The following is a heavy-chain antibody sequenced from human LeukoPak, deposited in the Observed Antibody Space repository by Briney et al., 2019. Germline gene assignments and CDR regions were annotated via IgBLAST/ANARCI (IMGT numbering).Heavy chain of an antibody. Sequence: SETLSLTCTVSGGSISSSSYYWGWIRQPPGKGLEWIGSIYHSGSTYYNPSLKSRVTISVDTSKNQFSLKLSSVTAADTAVYYCARQLVNWFDPWGQGTLVTVSS. CDR1: GGSISSSSYY. J-gene: IGHJ5*02. D-gene: IGHD6-6*01. CDR2: IYHSGST. CDR3: ARQLVNWFDP. V-gene: IGHV4-39*01.